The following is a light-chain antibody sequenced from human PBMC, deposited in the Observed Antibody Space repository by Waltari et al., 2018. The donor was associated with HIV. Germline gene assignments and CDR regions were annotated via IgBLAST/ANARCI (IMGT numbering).Light chain of an antibody. V-gene: IGLV1-44*01. CDR2: NDD. J-gene: IGLJ2*01. CDR3: STWQDGLNGVL. Sequence: QSVLTQPPSASGTFGQRVAISCSGSSSNIGDNTVNWDQQVPGAAPKLLIYNDDQRPAGVSDRFSGSKSGTSASLAINGLQSEDEGTYYCSTWQDGLNGVLFGGGTELAVL. CDR1: SSNIGDNT.